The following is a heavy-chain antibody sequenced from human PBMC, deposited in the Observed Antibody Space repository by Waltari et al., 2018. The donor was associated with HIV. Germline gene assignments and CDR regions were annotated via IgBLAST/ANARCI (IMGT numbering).Heavy chain of an antibody. J-gene: IGHJ6*02. CDR1: GFTFGDYA. CDR3: TRDLYYYGMDV. CDR2: IRSKAYGGTT. V-gene: IGHV3-49*05. Sequence: EVQLVESGGGLVKPGRSLRLSCTASGFTFGDYAMSWFRQAPGEGLEWVGFIRSKAYGGTTEYAASVKGRFTISRDDSKSIAYLQMNSLKTEDTAVYYCTRDLYYYGMDVWGQGTTVTVSS.